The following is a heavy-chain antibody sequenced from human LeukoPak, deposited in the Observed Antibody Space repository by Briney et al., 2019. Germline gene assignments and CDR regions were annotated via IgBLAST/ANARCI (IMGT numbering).Heavy chain of an antibody. CDR2: INPDGSIR. D-gene: IGHD1-26*01. CDR3: AREARVGGALQY. CDR1: GLTFSTYW. V-gene: IGHV3-74*03. Sequence: PGGSLRLSCAASGLTFSTYWMHWVRQAPGKGLAWVARINPDGSIRTYANSVQGRVTISRDTAKDTLFLQMNSLRAEDTAVYYCAREARVGGALQYWGQGTPVTDSS. J-gene: IGHJ4*02.